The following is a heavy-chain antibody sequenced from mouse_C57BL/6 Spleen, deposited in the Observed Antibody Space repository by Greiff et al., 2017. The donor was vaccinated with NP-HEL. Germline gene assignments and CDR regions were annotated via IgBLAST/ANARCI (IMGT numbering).Heavy chain of an antibody. D-gene: IGHD1-1*01. J-gene: IGHJ2*01. Sequence: EVQLQQSGPELVKPGASVKISCKASGYTFTDYYMNWVKQSHGKSLEWIGDINPNNGGTSYNQKFKGKATLTVDKSSSTAYMELRSLTSEDSAVYYCARAPLRSYYFDYWGQGTTLTVSS. V-gene: IGHV1-26*01. CDR3: ARAPLRSYYFDY. CDR2: INPNNGGT. CDR1: GYTFTDYY.